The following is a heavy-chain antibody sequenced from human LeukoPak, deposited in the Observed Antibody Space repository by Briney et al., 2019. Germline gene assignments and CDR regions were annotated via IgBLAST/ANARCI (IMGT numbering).Heavy chain of an antibody. CDR2: ISGSGGST. Sequence: GGSLRLSCAASGFTFSSYAMSWVRQAPGKGLEWVSAISGSGGSTYYADSVKGRFTISRDNSKNTLYLQMNSLRAEDTAVYYGRKGHFDWLVPPPLPSNPGGEGTRSPSPQ. CDR3: RKGHFDWLVPPPLPSNP. J-gene: IGHJ5*02. D-gene: IGHD3-9*01. CDR1: GFTFSSYA. V-gene: IGHV3-23*01.